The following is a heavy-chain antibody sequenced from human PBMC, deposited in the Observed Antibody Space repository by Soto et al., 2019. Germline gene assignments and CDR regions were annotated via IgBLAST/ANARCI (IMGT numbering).Heavy chain of an antibody. V-gene: IGHV3-53*05. CDR3: ARIPLIPGAGVYYYYGRDV. D-gene: IGHD6-19*01. Sequence: GGSLRLSCAASGFTVSSNYMSWVRQAPGKGLEWVSVIYSGGSTYYADSVKTRLTISKDTSKNQVVLTMTNMDPVDTATYYCARIPLIPGAGVYYYYGRDVWGQGTPVTFSS. CDR1: GFTVSSNY. CDR2: IYSGGST. J-gene: IGHJ6*02.